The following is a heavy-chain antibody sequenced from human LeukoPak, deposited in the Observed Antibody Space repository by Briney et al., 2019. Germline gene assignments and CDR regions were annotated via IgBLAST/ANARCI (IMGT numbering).Heavy chain of an antibody. CDR3: AREGGYLEY. V-gene: IGHV4-4*02. J-gene: IGHJ4*02. CDR2: IHHSGGT. CDR1: GFTFSKAW. Sequence: PGGSLRLSCAASGFTFSKAWMSWVRQAPGKGLEWIGEIHHSGGTNYNPSLKSRITISLDMSKNQFSLKLTSVTAADSAVYYCAREGGYLEYWGQRTLVTVSS. D-gene: IGHD3-16*01.